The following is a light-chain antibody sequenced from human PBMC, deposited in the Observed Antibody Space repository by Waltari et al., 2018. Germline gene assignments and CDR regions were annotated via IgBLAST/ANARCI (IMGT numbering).Light chain of an antibody. CDR3: QQYYSTPPT. J-gene: IGKJ1*01. CDR2: WAS. Sequence: DILMTQSPYSLAVSLGERATINCKSSQSVLSRSDSKNFLAWYQQKPGQSPKLLIHWASTREAWVPDRFSGGGSGTDFALTISTLQGEDVAVYYCQQYYSTPPTFGQGTKVEIK. V-gene: IGKV4-1*01. CDR1: QSVLSRSDSKNF.